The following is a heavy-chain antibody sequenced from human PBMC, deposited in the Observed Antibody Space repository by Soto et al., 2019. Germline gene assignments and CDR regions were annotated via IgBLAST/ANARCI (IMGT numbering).Heavy chain of an antibody. Sequence: GGSLRLSCAASGFTFSSYSMNWVRQAPGKGLEWVSSISGSSSYIYYADSVKGRFTISRDNAKNSLYLQMNSLRAEDTAVYYCARDYYDSSGYEAFFDSWGQGTPVTVSS. CDR3: ARDYYDSSGYEAFFDS. J-gene: IGHJ4*02. CDR1: GFTFSSYS. V-gene: IGHV3-21*01. D-gene: IGHD3-22*01. CDR2: ISGSSSYI.